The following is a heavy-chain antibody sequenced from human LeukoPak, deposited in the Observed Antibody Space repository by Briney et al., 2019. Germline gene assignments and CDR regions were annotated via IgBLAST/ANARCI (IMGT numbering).Heavy chain of an antibody. D-gene: IGHD5-12*01. CDR2: INPVGGST. CDR1: GYTFTSYY. V-gene: IGHV1-46*01. CDR3: ARAGVYGYDFDAFDI. J-gene: IGHJ3*02. Sequence: AAVKVSCKASGYTFTSYYMHWVRQPLDQGFEWMGIINPVGGSTSYAQKFQGRVTMTRDTSTSTVYMELSSLRSEDTAVYYCARAGVYGYDFDAFDIWGQGTMVTVSS.